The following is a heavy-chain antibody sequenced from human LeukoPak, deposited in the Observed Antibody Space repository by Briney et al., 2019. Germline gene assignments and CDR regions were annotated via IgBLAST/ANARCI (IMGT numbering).Heavy chain of an antibody. J-gene: IGHJ4*02. CDR1: GGSISSYY. V-gene: IGHV4-4*09. CDR3: ARRGVDTAMGFDY. D-gene: IGHD5-18*01. Sequence: SETLSLTCTVSGGSISSYYWSWIRQPPGKGLEWIGYIYTSGSTNYNPSLKSRVTISVDTSKNQFSLKLSSVTAADTAVYYCARRGVDTAMGFDYWGQGTLVTVSS. CDR2: IYTSGST.